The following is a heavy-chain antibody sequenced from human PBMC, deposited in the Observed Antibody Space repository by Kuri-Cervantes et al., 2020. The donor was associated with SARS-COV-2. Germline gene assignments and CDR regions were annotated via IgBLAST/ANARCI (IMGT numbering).Heavy chain of an antibody. CDR3: AKDGQRGIAVAGLKS. J-gene: IGHJ4*02. D-gene: IGHD6-19*01. Sequence: GGSLRLSCAASGFTFSYYGMHWVRQAPGKGLEWVGFVRRDGSNYYYADSVKGRFTISRDNSKNLFYLEMNSLRPEDTAVYYCAKDGQRGIAVAGLKSWGQGTLVTVSS. CDR1: GFTFSYYG. CDR2: VRRDGSNY. V-gene: IGHV3-30*02.